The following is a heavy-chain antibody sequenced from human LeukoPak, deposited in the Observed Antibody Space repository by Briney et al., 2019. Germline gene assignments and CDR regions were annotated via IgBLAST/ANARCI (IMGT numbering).Heavy chain of an antibody. CDR3: ARDKGFGGSSFDY. Sequence: PGGSLRLSCVVSGFMFSNYWMSWVRQAPGKGLEWVATIRQDGSDKYFLDSVRGRFTISRDNAENSLYLQMNSPRAEDTAVYYCARDKGFGGSSFDYWGQGTLVTVSS. CDR2: IRQDGSDK. CDR1: GFMFSNYW. D-gene: IGHD3-10*01. J-gene: IGHJ4*02. V-gene: IGHV3-7*01.